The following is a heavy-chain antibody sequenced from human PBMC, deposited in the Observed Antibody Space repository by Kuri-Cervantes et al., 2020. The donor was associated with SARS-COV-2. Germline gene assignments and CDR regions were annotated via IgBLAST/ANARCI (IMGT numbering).Heavy chain of an antibody. Sequence: ASVKVSCKASGYTFTSYDINWVRQATGQGLEWMGWINPNSGGTNYAQKFQGRVTMTRDTSISTAYMELSRLRSDDTAVYYCAREGPTNWNYNYWGQGTLVTVSS. CDR2: INPNSGGT. D-gene: IGHD1-7*01. V-gene: IGHV1-2*02. CDR3: AREGPTNWNYNY. CDR1: GYTFTSYD. J-gene: IGHJ4*02.